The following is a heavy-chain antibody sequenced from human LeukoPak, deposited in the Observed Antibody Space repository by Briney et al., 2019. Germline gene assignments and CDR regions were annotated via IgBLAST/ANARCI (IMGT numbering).Heavy chain of an antibody. D-gene: IGHD3-22*01. V-gene: IGHV4-30-4*08. CDR1: GRPISSGNYY. J-gene: IGHJ4*02. Sequence: SQTLSLTCTVSGRPISSGNYYWTWIRQPPGGGLGWIGYILDVGNTFYNPSLKSRVALSVDTSRNQFSLKLNSVTVADTAVYFCARDRDFDSSGYDLDGGPLTLEYWGQGSLVTVSS. CDR2: ILDVGNT. CDR3: ARDRDFDSSGYDLDGGPLTLEY.